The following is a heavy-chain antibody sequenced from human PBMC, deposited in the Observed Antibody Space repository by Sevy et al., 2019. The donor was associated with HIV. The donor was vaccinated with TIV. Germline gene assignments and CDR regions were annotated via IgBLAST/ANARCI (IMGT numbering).Heavy chain of an antibody. CDR1: GFIFSNYD. Sequence: GGSLRLSCAASGFIFSNYDIHWVRQAPGKGLEWVAFIRYDGSHKYYADSMNGRFTISRDNSKNTLYLQMNILRAEDTAVYYCARTRGTRYCSSTSCYDQTYYFDYWGPGTLVTVSS. CDR2: IRYDGSHK. D-gene: IGHD2-2*01. CDR3: ARTRGTRYCSSTSCYDQTYYFDY. J-gene: IGHJ4*02. V-gene: IGHV3-30*02.